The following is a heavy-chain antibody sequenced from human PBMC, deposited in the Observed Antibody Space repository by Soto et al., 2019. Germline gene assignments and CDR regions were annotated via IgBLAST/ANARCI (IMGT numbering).Heavy chain of an antibody. CDR1: GYTFTGYY. CDR3: VRYREYCSSTSCLASGMDV. V-gene: IGHV1-2*04. Sequence: ASVKVSCKASGYTFTGYYMHWVRQAPGQGLEWMGWINPNSGGTNYAQKFQGWVTVTRDTSISTAYMELSRLRSDDTAVYYCVRYREYCSSTSCLASGMDVWGQGTTVTVSS. CDR2: INPNSGGT. J-gene: IGHJ6*02. D-gene: IGHD2-2*01.